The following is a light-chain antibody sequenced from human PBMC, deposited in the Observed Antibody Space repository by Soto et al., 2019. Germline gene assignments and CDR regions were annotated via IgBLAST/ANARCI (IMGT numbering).Light chain of an antibody. J-gene: IGLJ2*01. Sequence: SYELTQPPSVSVAPGRTARITCGGSDIGSKSVQWYQQKPGLAPVLVIYYDDDRPSGIPERFSGSNSGNTATLTVSRVEAGDEADYYCQVWDTTDDQVVFGGGTKVTVL. CDR3: QVWDTTDDQVV. CDR1: DIGSKS. V-gene: IGLV3-21*04. CDR2: YDD.